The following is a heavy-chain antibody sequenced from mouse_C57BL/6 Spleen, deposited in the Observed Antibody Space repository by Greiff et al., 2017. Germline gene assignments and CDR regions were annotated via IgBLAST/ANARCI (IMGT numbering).Heavy chain of an antibody. V-gene: IGHV1-26*01. J-gene: IGHJ2*01. D-gene: IGHD1-1*01. CDR2: INPNNGGT. CDR3: ARGLVTTVAPFDY. CDR1: GYTFTDYY. Sequence: VQLQQSGPELVKPGASVKISCKASGYTFTDYYMNWVKQSHGKSLEWIGDINPNNGGTSYNQKFKGKATFTADTSSNTAYMQLSSLTTEDSAIYYCARGLVTTVAPFDYWGQGTTLTVSS.